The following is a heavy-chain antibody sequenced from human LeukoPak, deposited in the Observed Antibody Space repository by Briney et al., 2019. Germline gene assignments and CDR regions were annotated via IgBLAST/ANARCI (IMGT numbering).Heavy chain of an antibody. CDR3: ARFYYYDSSGYYVN. Sequence: SETLSLTCTVSADSISNFWWNWIRLPAGKGLEWIGRIHTSGGNNYNPSLRSRVTMSLDTSKNQFSLQLTSVTAADTAVYYCARFYYYDSSGYYVNWGQGTLVTVSS. D-gene: IGHD3-22*01. CDR2: IHTSGGN. J-gene: IGHJ4*02. CDR1: ADSISNFW. V-gene: IGHV4-4*07.